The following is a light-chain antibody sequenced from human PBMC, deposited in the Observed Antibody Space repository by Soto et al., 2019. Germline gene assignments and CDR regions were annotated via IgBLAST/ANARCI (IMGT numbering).Light chain of an antibody. V-gene: IGLV4-69*01. CDR2: LNSDGSH. CDR3: QTWGTGIWV. J-gene: IGLJ3*02. Sequence: QLVLTQSPSASASLGASVKLTCTLGSGHSSYAIAWHQQQPEKGPRYLMKLNSDGSHSKGDGIPDRFSGSSSGAERYLTISSLQAEDEADYYCQTWGTGIWVFGGGTKVTVL. CDR1: SGHSSYA.